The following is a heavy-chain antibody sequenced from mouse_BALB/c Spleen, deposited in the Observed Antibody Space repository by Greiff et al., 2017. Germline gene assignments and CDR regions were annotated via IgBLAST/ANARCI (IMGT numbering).Heavy chain of an antibody. V-gene: IGHV3-6*02. D-gene: IGHD1-1*01. CDR1: GYSITSGYY. CDR2: ISYDGSN. J-gene: IGHJ4*01. Sequence: EVQLQESGPGLVKPSQSLSLTCSVTGYSITSGYYWNWIRQFPGNKLEWMGYISYDGSNNYNPSLKNRISITRDTSKNQFFLKLNSVTTEDTATYYCARGDIYEDYAMDYWGQGTPVTVSS. CDR3: ARGDIYEDYAMDY.